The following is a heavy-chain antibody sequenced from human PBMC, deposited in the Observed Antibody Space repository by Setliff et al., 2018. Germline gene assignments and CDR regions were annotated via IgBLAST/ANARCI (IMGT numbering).Heavy chain of an antibody. CDR2: IIPVLDIT. Sequence: SVKVSCKASGGPLNSYSFSWVRQDPGQGLEWMGRIIPVLDITRYSQKFQGRVTITADKSTGIIYMELTSLRSDDTAVYYCARHPPPPNYFDIGALDSWGQGTLVTVSS. CDR1: GGPLNSYS. V-gene: IGHV1-69*02. J-gene: IGHJ4*02. D-gene: IGHD3-22*01. CDR3: ARHPPPPNYFDIGALDS.